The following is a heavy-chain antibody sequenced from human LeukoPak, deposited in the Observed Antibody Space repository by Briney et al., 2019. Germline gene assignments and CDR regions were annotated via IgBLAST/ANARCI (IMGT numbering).Heavy chain of an antibody. CDR1: GGTFSSYA. CDR3: ARGSTTNGVYYFDY. V-gene: IGHV1-69*04. J-gene: IGHJ4*02. D-gene: IGHD5/OR15-5a*01. CDR2: IIPILGIA. Sequence: ASVKVSCKASGGTFSSYAISWVRQAPGQGLEWMGRIIPILGIANYAQKFQGRVTITADKSTSTAYMELSGLRSEDTAVYYCARGSTTNGVYYFDYWGQGTLVTVSS.